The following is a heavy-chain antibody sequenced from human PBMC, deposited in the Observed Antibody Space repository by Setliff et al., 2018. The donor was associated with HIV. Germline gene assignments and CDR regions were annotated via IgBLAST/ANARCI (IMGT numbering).Heavy chain of an antibody. V-gene: IGHV4-4*09. Sequence: KPSWTLSLTCTVSGDTDFYWSWIRQSPGKGLEWIGYIHASGKANYKPSLKSRVTISLDTSKMQFSLRLTSVTAADTAVYYCATPDPSGGNFLAYWGQGTLVTVSS. CDR1: GDTDFY. D-gene: IGHD2-21*02. J-gene: IGHJ4*02. CDR2: IHASGKA. CDR3: ATPDPSGGNFLAY.